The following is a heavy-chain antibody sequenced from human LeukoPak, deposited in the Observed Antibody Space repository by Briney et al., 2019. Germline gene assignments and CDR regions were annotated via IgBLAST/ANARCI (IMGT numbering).Heavy chain of an antibody. CDR2: ISGSGGST. D-gene: IGHD1-26*01. J-gene: IGHJ3*02. V-gene: IGHV3-23*01. CDR3: AKGFSGRDRNDAFDI. Sequence: GGSLRLSCAASGFTFSSYAMSWVRQAPGRGLAWVSAISGSGGSTYYADSVKGRVTSSRDNSKNTLYLRMNSLRAEYTAVYYCAKGFSGRDRNDAFDIWGQGTMVTVSS. CDR1: GFTFSSYA.